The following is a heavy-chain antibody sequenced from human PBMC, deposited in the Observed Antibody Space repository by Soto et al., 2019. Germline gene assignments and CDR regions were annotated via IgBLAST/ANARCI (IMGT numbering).Heavy chain of an antibody. J-gene: IGHJ4*02. V-gene: IGHV1-8*02. Sequence: GASVKVSCKASGYTFTSYDINWVRQAAGQGPEWMGSVTPRNGDTAFAQKYQGRVTVTSNTSMSTVYMELSNLRSDDTAVYYCARGGSYWARRHYFGSWGQGTLVTVSS. D-gene: IGHD2-8*02. CDR2: VTPRNGDT. CDR3: ARGGSYWARRHYFGS. CDR1: GYTFTSYD.